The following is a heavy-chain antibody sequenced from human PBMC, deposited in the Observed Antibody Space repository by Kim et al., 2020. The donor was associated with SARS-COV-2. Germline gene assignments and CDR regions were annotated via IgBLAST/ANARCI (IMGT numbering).Heavy chain of an antibody. CDR1: RFTFSNYA. V-gene: IGHV3-23*01. Sequence: GGSLRLSCAASRFTFSNYAMNWVRQAPGKGLEWVSSISDSGGSRYYADSVNGRFTISRDNSKNTLYLQMSNLGAEDTALYYCARGDCSSASCYTTDNWGRGTLVTVSS. CDR2: ISDSGGSR. D-gene: IGHD2-2*02. J-gene: IGHJ4*02. CDR3: ARGDCSSASCYTTDN.